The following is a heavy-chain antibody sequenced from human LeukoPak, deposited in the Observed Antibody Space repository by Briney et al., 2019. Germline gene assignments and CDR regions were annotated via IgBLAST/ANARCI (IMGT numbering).Heavy chain of an antibody. J-gene: IGHJ4*02. Sequence: GGSLRLSCAASGFTFSSYGMHWVRQAPGKGLEWVAVIWYDGSNKYYADSVKGRFTISRDNSKNTLYLQMNSLRAEDTAVYYCATGGGGYNYHDYWGQGTLVTVPS. V-gene: IGHV3-33*01. CDR3: ATGGGGYNYHDY. D-gene: IGHD5-12*01. CDR1: GFTFSSYG. CDR2: IWYDGSNK.